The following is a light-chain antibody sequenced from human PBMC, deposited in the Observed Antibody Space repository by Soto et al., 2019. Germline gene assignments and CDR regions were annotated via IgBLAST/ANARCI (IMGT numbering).Light chain of an antibody. J-gene: IGKJ1*01. CDR2: DAS. CDR3: VQRTTWPWT. CDR1: QSVSSH. Sequence: EIVLTQSPGTLSLSPGERATLSCRASQSVSSHFAWYQQKPGQAPRLLIYDASNSATGIPARVSGSGSGTDFTLTISCLEPEDFAVYHCVQRTTWPWTCGQGSKVEIK. V-gene: IGKV3-11*01.